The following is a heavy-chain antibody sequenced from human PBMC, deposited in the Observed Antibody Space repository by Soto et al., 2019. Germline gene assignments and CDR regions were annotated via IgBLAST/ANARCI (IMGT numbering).Heavy chain of an antibody. CDR2: FIPEDGKT. D-gene: IGHD3-3*01. Sequence: ASVKVSCKVSGYTLTELSMHWVRQAPGKGLEWMGGFIPEDGKTNYAQKFQGRVTITADASTSTAYMELSSLRSEDTAVYYCASYPGDFWSGYLDYWGQGTLVTVSS. V-gene: IGHV1-24*01. J-gene: IGHJ4*02. CDR1: GYTLTELS. CDR3: ASYPGDFWSGYLDY.